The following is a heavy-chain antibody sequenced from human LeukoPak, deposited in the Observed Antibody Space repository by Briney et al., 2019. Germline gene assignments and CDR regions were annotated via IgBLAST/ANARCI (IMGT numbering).Heavy chain of an antibody. CDR3: ARERYCSSTSCYAALFDY. CDR1: GFTFSSYE. Sequence: PGGSLRLSCAVSGFTFSSYEMNWVRQAPGKGLEWVSYISSSGSTIYYADSVKGRFTISRDNAKNSLYLQMNSLRAEDTAVYYCARERYCSSTSCYAALFDYWGQGTLVTVSS. CDR2: ISSSGSTI. V-gene: IGHV3-48*03. J-gene: IGHJ4*02. D-gene: IGHD2-2*01.